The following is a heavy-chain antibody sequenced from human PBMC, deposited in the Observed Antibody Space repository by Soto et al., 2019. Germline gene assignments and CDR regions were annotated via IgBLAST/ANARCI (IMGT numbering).Heavy chain of an antibody. Sequence: QLQLQESGPGLVKPSETLSLTCTVSGGSISSSSYYWGWIRQPPGKGLEWIGSIYYSGSTYYNPSLKRRVTISVDTSKNQFSLKLSSVTAADTAVYYCASRSHDSGYDFVEAFDIWGQGTMVTVSS. V-gene: IGHV4-39*01. J-gene: IGHJ3*02. D-gene: IGHD5-12*01. CDR1: GGSISSSSYY. CDR2: IYYSGST. CDR3: ASRSHDSGYDFVEAFDI.